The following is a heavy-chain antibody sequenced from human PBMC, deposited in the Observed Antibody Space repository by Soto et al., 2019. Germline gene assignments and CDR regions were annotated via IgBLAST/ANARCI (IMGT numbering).Heavy chain of an antibody. J-gene: IGHJ6*02. CDR3: ARRLDSSSWLGGMDV. CDR2: VSGGGGST. V-gene: IGHV3-23*01. Sequence: EVQVLESGGGLVQPGGSLRVSCAASGLTFRNYAISWVRQAPGKGLEWVSTVSGGGGSTYYADSVKGRFTISRDNSKNTVYLQMNNLRAEDTAIYYCARRLDSSSWLGGMDVWGQGTTVTVSS. CDR1: GLTFRNYA. D-gene: IGHD6-13*01.